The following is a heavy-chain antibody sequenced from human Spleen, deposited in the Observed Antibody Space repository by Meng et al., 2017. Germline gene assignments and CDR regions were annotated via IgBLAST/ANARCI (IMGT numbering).Heavy chain of an antibody. J-gene: IGHJ5*02. CDR1: GGSISTSGYY. D-gene: IGHD3-22*01. CDR2: MYYSGNT. V-gene: IGHV4-39*01. CDR3: AGLPRDSSAGNWFDP. Sequence: QPQLQESGPGLVKPSEALSLTCSVSGGSISTSGYYWGWIRQPPGKGLEWIASMYYSGNTYYNPSLRSRVTISVDTSKNQFSLNLSSVTAADTAMYYCAGLPRDSSAGNWFDPWGQGTLVTVSS.